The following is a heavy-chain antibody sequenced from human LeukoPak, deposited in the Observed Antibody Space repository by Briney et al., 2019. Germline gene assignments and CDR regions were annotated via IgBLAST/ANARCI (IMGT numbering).Heavy chain of an antibody. V-gene: IGHV3-30*04. CDR2: RSSEGNHI. J-gene: IGHJ6*03. CDR1: GFTFSHYS. Sequence: GRSLRLPCAVSGFTFSHYSIHCVRQARGRGVEGVGVRSSEGNHIHHADYVKGRFTISRDNSSDTLYLHMRTLRPEDTAIYYCAREGHYDILTGYSPGEYYYYFMDVWGKGTTVTVSS. CDR3: AREGHYDILTGYSPGEYYYYFMDV. D-gene: IGHD3-9*01.